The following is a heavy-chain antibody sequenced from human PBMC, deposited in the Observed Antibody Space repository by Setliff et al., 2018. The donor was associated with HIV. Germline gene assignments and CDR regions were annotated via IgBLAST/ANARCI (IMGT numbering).Heavy chain of an antibody. J-gene: IGHJ4*02. CDR1: GYNFNTDW. Sequence: GESLKISCKGPGYNFNTDWIAWVRQMPGKGLGWMGSIFPGDSDTRYSPSFQGQVTISADKSISTAYLQWSSLEASDTAMYYCIRRRRAPGAADLESYWGQGTLVTVSS. V-gene: IGHV5-51*01. CDR2: IFPGDSDT. D-gene: IGHD7-27*01. CDR3: IRRRRAPGAADLESY.